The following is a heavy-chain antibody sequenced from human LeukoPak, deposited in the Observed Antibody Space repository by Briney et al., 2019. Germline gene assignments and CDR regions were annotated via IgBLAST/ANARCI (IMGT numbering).Heavy chain of an antibody. CDR2: ISYSGTT. D-gene: IGHD6-25*01. Sequence: SETLSLTCTVSGDSVSSSNYHWSWIRQPPGKGLEWMGYISYSGTTDYNPSLKSRVTISVDTSKNQFSLKLASVTAADTAIYYCMRNQRLWGQGTLVTAPSGQGILVTVSS. CDR3: MRNQRLWGQGTLVTAP. V-gene: IGHV4-61*01. CDR1: GDSVSSSNYH. J-gene: IGHJ5*02.